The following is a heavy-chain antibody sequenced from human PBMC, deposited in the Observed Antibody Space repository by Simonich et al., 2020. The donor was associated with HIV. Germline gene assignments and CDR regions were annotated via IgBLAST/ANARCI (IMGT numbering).Heavy chain of an antibody. J-gene: IGHJ4*02. CDR3: ARGFYQRLYYFDY. CDR1: GGSFSGYY. V-gene: IGHV4-34*01. D-gene: IGHD2-2*01. CDR2: INHSGRT. Sequence: QVQLQQWGAGLLKPSETLSLTCAVYGGSFSGYYWSWIRQPPGKGLEWIWEINHSGRTNYNPSLKSRVTISVDTSKNQFSLKLSSVTAADTAVYYCARGFYQRLYYFDYWGQGTLVTVSS.